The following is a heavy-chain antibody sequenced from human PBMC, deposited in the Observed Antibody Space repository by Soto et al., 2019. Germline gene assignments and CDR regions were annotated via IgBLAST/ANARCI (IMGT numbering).Heavy chain of an antibody. CDR3: AKEPRLQIAY. V-gene: IGHV3-23*01. J-gene: IGHJ4*02. D-gene: IGHD4-4*01. Sequence: PGGSLRLSCTASGFPFGNYAMYWVRQAPGKGLEWVSGISGGGDGTNYADSVKGRFTVSRDNSRNTMYLQMNSLRAEDTAVYYCAKEPRLQIAYWGQGTLATVSS. CDR1: GFPFGNYA. CDR2: ISGGGDGT.